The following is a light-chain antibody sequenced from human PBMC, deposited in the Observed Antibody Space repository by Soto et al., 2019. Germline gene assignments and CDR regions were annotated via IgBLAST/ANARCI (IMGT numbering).Light chain of an antibody. CDR2: DVT. V-gene: IGLV2-14*01. J-gene: IGLJ2*01. CDR1: SSDVGGYNY. Sequence: QSALTQPASVSGSPGQSITISCTGTSSDVGGYNYVSWYQQHPGKAPKLMIHDVTNRPSGVSNRFSGSKSGNTASLTIAGLDAEDEADYCYSSDRSRSAHLFGGGTKLTVL. CDR3: SSDRSRSAHL.